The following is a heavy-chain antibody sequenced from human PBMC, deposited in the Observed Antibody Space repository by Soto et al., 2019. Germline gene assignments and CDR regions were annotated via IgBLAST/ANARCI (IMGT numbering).Heavy chain of an antibody. CDR2: ISYDGSNK. J-gene: IGHJ4*02. CDR1: GFTFSSYG. D-gene: IGHD6-19*01. V-gene: IGHV3-30*18. Sequence: QVQLVESGGGVVQPGRSLRLSCAASGFTFSSYGMHWVRQAPGKGLEWVAVISYDGSNKYYADSVKGRFTISRDNSKNTLYLQMSSLRAEDTAVYYCAKGREYSSGWGFDYWGQGTLVTVSS. CDR3: AKGREYSSGWGFDY.